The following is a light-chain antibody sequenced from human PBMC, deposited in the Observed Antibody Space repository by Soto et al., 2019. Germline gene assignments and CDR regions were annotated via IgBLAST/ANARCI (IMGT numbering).Light chain of an antibody. CDR3: SSYRSGGTFV. V-gene: IGLV2-8*01. CDR1: SSDVGGYNY. Sequence: SALTQPPSASGSPGQSVTISCTGTSSDVGGYNYVSWYQQHPGKAPKLMIYEVSKRPSGVPDRFSGSKSGNTASLTVSGLQAEDEADYYCSSYRSGGTFVFGSGTKLTVL. J-gene: IGLJ1*01. CDR2: EVS.